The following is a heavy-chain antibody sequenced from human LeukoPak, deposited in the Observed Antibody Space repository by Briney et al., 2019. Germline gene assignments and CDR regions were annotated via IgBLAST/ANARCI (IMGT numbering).Heavy chain of an antibody. CDR3: AREEVFTFFGVVPYYYYYMDV. V-gene: IGHV3-20*04. CDR1: GFTFDDYG. CDR2: INWNGGST. Sequence: PGGSLRLSCAASGFTFDDYGMSWVRQAPGKGLEWVSGINWNGGSTGYADSVKGRFTISRDNAKNSLYLQMNSLRAEDTALYYCAREEVFTFFGVVPYYYYYMDVWGKGTTVTVSS. D-gene: IGHD3-3*01. J-gene: IGHJ6*03.